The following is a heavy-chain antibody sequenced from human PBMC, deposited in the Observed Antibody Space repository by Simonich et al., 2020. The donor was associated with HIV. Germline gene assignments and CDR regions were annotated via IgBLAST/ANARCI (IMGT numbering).Heavy chain of an antibody. CDR3: ARPSFYSSSSPYYYYGMDV. J-gene: IGHJ6*02. CDR1: GYTFTSYG. Sequence: QVQLVQSGAEVKKPGASVKVSCKASGYTFTSYGISWGRQAPGQGLEWMGWISAYNVNTNYAQKRQGRGTMTTDTSTSTAYMELRSLRSDDTAVYYCARPSFYSSSSPYYYYGMDVWGQGTTVTVSS. V-gene: IGHV1-18*01. CDR2: ISAYNVNT. D-gene: IGHD6-6*01.